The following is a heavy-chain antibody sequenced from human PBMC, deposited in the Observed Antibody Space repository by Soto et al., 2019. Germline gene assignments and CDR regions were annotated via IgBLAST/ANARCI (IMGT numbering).Heavy chain of an antibody. J-gene: IGHJ4*02. CDR1: GFTVSTNY. Sequence: EVQLVESGGGLIQPGGSLRLSCAASGFTVSTNYMSWVRQAPGKGLEWVSVIYSGGSTYNADSVKGRFTISRDNSKNTLYLQMNSLRAEDTAVYYCARASIAAAGYYFDYWGQGPLVTVSS. D-gene: IGHD6-13*01. V-gene: IGHV3-53*01. CDR3: ARASIAAAGYYFDY. CDR2: IYSGGST.